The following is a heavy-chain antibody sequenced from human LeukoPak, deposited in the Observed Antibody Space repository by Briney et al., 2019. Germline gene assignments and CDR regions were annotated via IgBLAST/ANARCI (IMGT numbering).Heavy chain of an antibody. CDR2: ISYDGSNK. V-gene: IGHV3-30-3*01. Sequence: PGGSLRLSCAASGFTFSSYAMHWVRQAPGKGLEWVAVISYDGSNKYYADSVKGRFTISRDNAKNSLYLQMNSLRAEDTAVYYCASTIFGVAPYFDYWGQGTLVTVSS. CDR3: ASTIFGVAPYFDY. J-gene: IGHJ4*02. D-gene: IGHD3-3*01. CDR1: GFTFSSYA.